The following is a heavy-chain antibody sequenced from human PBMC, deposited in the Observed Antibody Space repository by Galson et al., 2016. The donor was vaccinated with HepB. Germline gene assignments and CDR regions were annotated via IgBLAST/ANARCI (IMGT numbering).Heavy chain of an antibody. CDR1: GFTFSDYY. CDR3: TLRRPFDS. J-gene: IGHJ4*02. D-gene: IGHD2/OR15-2a*01. CDR2: ISNSGRTV. Sequence: SLRLSCAASGFTFSDYYMNWIRQAPGKGLEWVSSISNSGRTVYYADSVRGRFTISRDNAKNLLFLQMNSLTTEDTAVYFCTLRRPFDSWGQGTLVTVSS. V-gene: IGHV3-11*01.